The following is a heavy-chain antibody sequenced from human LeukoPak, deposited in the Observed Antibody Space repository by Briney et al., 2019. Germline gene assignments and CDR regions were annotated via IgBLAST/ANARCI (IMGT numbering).Heavy chain of an antibody. Sequence: ASVKVSCKASGYTFTGYYMHWVRQAPGQGLEWMGWINPNSGGTNYAQKFQGRVTMTRDTSISTAYMELSRLRSDDTAVYYCARVFRGGSGSYYSWWGQGTLVTVSS. CDR2: INPNSGGT. CDR1: GYTFTGYY. V-gene: IGHV1-2*02. CDR3: ARVFRGGSGSYYSW. J-gene: IGHJ4*02. D-gene: IGHD3-10*01.